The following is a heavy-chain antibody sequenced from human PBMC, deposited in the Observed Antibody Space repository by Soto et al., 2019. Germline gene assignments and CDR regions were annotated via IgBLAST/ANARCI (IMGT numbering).Heavy chain of an antibody. CDR2: ISAHNGDT. Sequence: ASVTVSCTASGYSFATYGFSWVRQAPGQGLECVGWISAHNGDTHYSQKFQGRVTLTTDTSTNTGYMELRSLTSDDTAVYFCATEPIYYNDGSGYYPLGHWGQGTLVTVSS. J-gene: IGHJ4*02. V-gene: IGHV1-18*04. D-gene: IGHD3-22*01. CDR1: GYSFATYG. CDR3: ATEPIYYNDGSGYYPLGH.